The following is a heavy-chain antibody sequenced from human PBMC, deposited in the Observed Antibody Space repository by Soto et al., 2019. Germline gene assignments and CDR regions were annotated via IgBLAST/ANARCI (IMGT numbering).Heavy chain of an antibody. D-gene: IGHD3-22*01. CDR3: AHSGYDISGYYYGFFEY. J-gene: IGHJ4*02. CDR2: IYWNEDK. V-gene: IGHV2-5*01. Sequence: QITLNESGPTLVKPTQTLTLTCTFSGFSLSSSGVGVGWIRQPPGKALEWLALIYWNEDKRYSPSLKSRLTITKDTSKNQVVLTMTNMDPVDTATYYCAHSGYDISGYYYGFFEYWGQGTLVTVSS. CDR1: GFSLSSSGVG.